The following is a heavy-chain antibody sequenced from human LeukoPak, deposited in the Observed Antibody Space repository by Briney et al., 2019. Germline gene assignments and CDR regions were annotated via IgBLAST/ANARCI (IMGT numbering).Heavy chain of an antibody. CDR3: ARVGGSSSWYEY. D-gene: IGHD6-13*01. J-gene: IGHJ4*02. CDR1: GFTFSSYG. V-gene: IGHV3-30*19. Sequence: PGGSLRLSCAASGFTFSSYGMHWVRQAPGKGLEWVAVISYDGNNKYYADSVKGRFTISRDSSKNTLYLLMNSLRAEDTAVYYCARVGGSSSWYEYWGQGTLVTVSS. CDR2: ISYDGNNK.